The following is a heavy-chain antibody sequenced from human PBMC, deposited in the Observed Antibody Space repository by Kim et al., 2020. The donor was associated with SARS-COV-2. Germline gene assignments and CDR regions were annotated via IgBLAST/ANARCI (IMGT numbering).Heavy chain of an antibody. Sequence: GGSLRLSCAASGFTFSSYGMHWVRQAPGKGLEWVAVIWYDGSNKYYADSVKGRFTISRDNSKNTLYLQMNSLRAEDTAVYYCARGDEWLQFSYYYGMDVWGQGTTVTVSS. D-gene: IGHD5-12*01. V-gene: IGHV3-33*08. CDR2: IWYDGSNK. J-gene: IGHJ6*02. CDR3: ARGDEWLQFSYYYGMDV. CDR1: GFTFSSYG.